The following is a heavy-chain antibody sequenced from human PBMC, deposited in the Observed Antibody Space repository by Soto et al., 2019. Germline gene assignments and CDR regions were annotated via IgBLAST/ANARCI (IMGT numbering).Heavy chain of an antibody. V-gene: IGHV1-69*08. Sequence: QVQLVQSGAEVKKPGSSVKVSCKTSGGTFNTYTISWVRQAPGQGLEWMGRIIPVLGIVNYAQKFQGRVTITADKFTSTAFMELSSLKSEDTAMYYCAKDGSSGMAAGPGDYWGQGTLVTVSS. CDR3: AKDGSSGMAAGPGDY. CDR1: GGTFNTYT. CDR2: IIPVLGIV. D-gene: IGHD6-13*01. J-gene: IGHJ4*02.